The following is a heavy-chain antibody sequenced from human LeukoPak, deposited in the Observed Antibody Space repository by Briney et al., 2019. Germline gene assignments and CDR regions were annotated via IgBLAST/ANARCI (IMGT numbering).Heavy chain of an antibody. CDR3: ASDSSGYFGP. J-gene: IGHJ5*02. CDR1: GYTFSDYY. Sequence: GGSLRLSCAASGYTFSDYYMNWIRQAPGRGLEWLSYISNTGSAMYYADSVKGRFTISRDNAKNSLYLQMNSLTAEDTAIYYCASDSSGYFGPWGQGTLVTVSS. CDR2: ISNTGSAM. V-gene: IGHV3-11*01. D-gene: IGHD3-22*01.